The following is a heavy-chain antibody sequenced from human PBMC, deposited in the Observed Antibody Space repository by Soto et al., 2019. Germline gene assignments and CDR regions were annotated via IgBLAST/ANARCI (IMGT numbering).Heavy chain of an antibody. CDR1: GYILTELS. CDR2: FDPGDGET. J-gene: IGHJ3*01. CDR3: AIRSLIDSTSYYRHDAFDV. Sequence: QVHLVQSGAEVKKPGASVRVTCKVSGYILTELSIHWVRQAPGKGLEWMGGFDPGDGETIYAQVLQGRITMTEDTTTDTADRERSSLRAEDTAVYYCAIRSLIDSTSYYRHDAFDVWGQRTMVTVSS. D-gene: IGHD3-22*01. V-gene: IGHV1-24*01.